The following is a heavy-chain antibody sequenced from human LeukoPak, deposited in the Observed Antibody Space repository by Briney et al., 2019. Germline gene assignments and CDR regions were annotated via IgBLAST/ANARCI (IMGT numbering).Heavy chain of an antibody. V-gene: IGHV3-30*02. CDR2: IRYDGSNK. CDR1: GFTFNNYG. CDR3: ARGNDYYDSSGYYY. J-gene: IGHJ4*02. D-gene: IGHD3-22*01. Sequence: GGSLRLSCAASGFTFNNYGMHWVRQAPGKGLEWVAFIRYDGSNKYYVDSVKGRFTISRDNSKNTLYLEMSSLRAEDTAVYYCARGNDYYDSSGYYYWGQGTLVTVSS.